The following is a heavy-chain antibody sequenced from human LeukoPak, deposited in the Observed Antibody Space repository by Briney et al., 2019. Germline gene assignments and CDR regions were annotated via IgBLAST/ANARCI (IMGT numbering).Heavy chain of an antibody. V-gene: IGHV3-21*01. J-gene: IGHJ4*02. CDR2: ISSSSSYI. CDR1: GFTFSSYS. D-gene: IGHD2-8*01. Sequence: MSGGFLRLSCAASGFTFSSYSMNWVRQAPGKGLEWVSSISSSSSYIYYADSVKGRFTISRDNAKNSLYLQMNSLRAEDTAVYYCARYLMYEIDYWGQGTLVTVSS. CDR3: ARYLMYEIDY.